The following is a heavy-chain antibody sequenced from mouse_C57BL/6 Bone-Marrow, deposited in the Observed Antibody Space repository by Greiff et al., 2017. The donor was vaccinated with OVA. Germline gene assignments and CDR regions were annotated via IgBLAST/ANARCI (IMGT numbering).Heavy chain of an antibody. V-gene: IGHV1-52*01. CDR3: ARGDDCYYDY. Sequence: QVQLQQSGAELVRPGSSVKLSCKASGYTFTSYWMHWVKQRPLQGLEWIGNIDPSDSETRYNQKFKDKATLTVDKSSSTAYMQLSSLTSEDSAVYYCARGDDCYYDYWGQGTTLTVSS. J-gene: IGHJ2*01. CDR1: GYTFTSYW. D-gene: IGHD2-3*01. CDR2: IDPSDSET.